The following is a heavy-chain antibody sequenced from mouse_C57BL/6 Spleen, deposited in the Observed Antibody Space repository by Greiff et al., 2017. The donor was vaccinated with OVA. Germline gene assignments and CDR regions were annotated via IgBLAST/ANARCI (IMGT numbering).Heavy chain of an antibody. CDR2: ISGGGGNT. CDR3: ARHEGDGYQFAY. D-gene: IGHD2-3*01. J-gene: IGHJ3*01. V-gene: IGHV5-9*01. Sequence: DVKLVESGGGLVKPGGSLKLSCAASGFTFSSYTMSWVRQTPEKRLEWVATISGGGGNTTYPDSVKGRFTISRDNAKNTQYLQMSSLMSEDTALYYCARHEGDGYQFAYWGQGTLVTVSA. CDR1: GFTFSSYT.